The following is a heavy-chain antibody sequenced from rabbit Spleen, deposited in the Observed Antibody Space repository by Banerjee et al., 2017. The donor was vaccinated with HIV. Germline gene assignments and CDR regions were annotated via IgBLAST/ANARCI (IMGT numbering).Heavy chain of an antibody. J-gene: IGHJ4*01. Sequence: QDQLVESGGGLVQPEGSLTLTCTASGFSFSSSYYMCWVRQAPGKGLEWIGCIYTGSGSTYYASWAKVRVTISKISSTTVTLQMTSLTVADTATYFCARGSAVDTYGYHSNLWGPGTLVTVS. V-gene: IGHV1S45*01. CDR3: ARGSAVDTYGYHSNL. CDR2: IYTGSGST. CDR1: GFSFSSSYY. D-gene: IGHD6-1*01.